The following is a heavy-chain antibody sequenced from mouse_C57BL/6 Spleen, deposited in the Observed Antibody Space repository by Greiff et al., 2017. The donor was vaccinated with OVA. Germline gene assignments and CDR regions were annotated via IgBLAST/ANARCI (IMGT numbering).Heavy chain of an antibody. J-gene: IGHJ2*01. CDR3: ASRLLRYDYFDY. V-gene: IGHV1-82*01. Sequence: VKLQESGPELVKPGASVKISCKASGYAFSSSWMNWVKQRPGKGLEWIGRIYPGDGDTNYNGKFKGKATLTADKSSSTAYMQLSSLTSEDSAVYFCASRLLRYDYFDYWGQGTTLTVSS. CDR2: IYPGDGDT. CDR1: GYAFSSSW. D-gene: IGHD1-1*01.